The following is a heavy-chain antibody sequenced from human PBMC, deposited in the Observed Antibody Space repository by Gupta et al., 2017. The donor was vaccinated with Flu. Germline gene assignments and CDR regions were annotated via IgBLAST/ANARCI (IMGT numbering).Heavy chain of an antibody. V-gene: IGHV4-34*01. CDR2: IAHFGVT. CDR1: GGSVNGYW. D-gene: IGHD1-1*01. J-gene: IGHJ5*02. Sequence: LTCAVSGGSVNGYWWTWIRQPPGKGLEWIGEIAHFGVTKYSPALESRVIISVETTTDQVSLRLKSVTAADTAVYYCARAPPWRLDLWGPGSLVTVSS. CDR3: ARAPPWRLDL.